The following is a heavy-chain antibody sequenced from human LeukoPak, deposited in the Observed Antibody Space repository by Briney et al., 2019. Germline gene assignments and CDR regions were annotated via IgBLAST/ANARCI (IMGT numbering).Heavy chain of an antibody. J-gene: IGHJ4*02. D-gene: IGHD2-2*01. Sequence: SETLSLTCTVSGASISNYYWSWIRQPPGKGLEWIGRIYFSGSTKYNPSLMSRATISMDASKNQISLKLTSVTSADTAIYYCASHTYCSSTYCDHLGYWGQGTLVTVSS. CDR3: ASHTYCSSTYCDHLGY. CDR2: IYFSGST. CDR1: GASISNYY. V-gene: IGHV4-59*01.